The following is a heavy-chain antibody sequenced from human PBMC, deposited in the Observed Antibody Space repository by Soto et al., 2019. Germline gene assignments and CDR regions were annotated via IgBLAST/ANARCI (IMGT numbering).Heavy chain of an antibody. J-gene: IGHJ4*02. D-gene: IGHD1-26*01. CDR3: AKHTGSYFIDY. CDR2: IYPGDSDT. Sequence: GESLKISCEGSVDTVTIYLVACVRQMRGKGLEWMGIIYPGDSDTRYSPSFQGQVTISADKSISTAYLQWNSLKASDTAMYYCAKHTGSYFIDYWGQGHLVTVSS. CDR1: VDTVTIYL. V-gene: IGHV5-51*01.